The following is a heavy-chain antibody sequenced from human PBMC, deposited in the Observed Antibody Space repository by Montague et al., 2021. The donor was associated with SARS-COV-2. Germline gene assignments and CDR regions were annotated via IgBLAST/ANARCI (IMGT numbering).Heavy chain of an antibody. CDR2: FFHSGIT. J-gene: IGHJ5*02. Sequence: SETLSLTCSVSGGSISSYYWGWIRQSPGKGLEWIGYFFHSGITDYNPSLKSRVTISVDMSKNQFSLQLNSVTAADSAVYYCARTEYNWNDWFDPWGQGTLVTVSS. D-gene: IGHD1-20*01. CDR1: GGSISSYY. V-gene: IGHV4-59*13. CDR3: ARTEYNWNDWFDP.